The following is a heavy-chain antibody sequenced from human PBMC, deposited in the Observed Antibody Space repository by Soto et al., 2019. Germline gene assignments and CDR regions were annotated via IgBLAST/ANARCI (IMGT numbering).Heavy chain of an antibody. CDR3: ARDAISMVRGTNNWFEP. Sequence: EVQLLESGGGLVQPGGSLRLSCEASGFIFSDHAMSWVRQAPGKGLEWVSAISGNGIATYYADSVKGRFTISRDNSKNTLYLQMNRLSADDTAVYYCARDAISMVRGTNNWFEPWGQGTLVTVSS. CDR1: GFIFSDHA. CDR2: ISGNGIAT. J-gene: IGHJ5*02. D-gene: IGHD3-10*01. V-gene: IGHV3-23*01.